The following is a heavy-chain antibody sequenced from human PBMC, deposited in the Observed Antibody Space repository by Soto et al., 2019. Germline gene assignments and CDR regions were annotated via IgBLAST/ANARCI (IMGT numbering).Heavy chain of an antibody. CDR2: ITGSGGGT. Sequence: EVQVLESGGGLVQPGGSLRLSCVASGFTFSSYDMRWVRQAPGKGLEWVSGITGSGGGTYYADSVKGRFTISRDNSRNTLYLQMNSLRAEDTAVYYWAKSLNSATASWGQGTLVTVSS. D-gene: IGHD5-12*01. CDR1: GFTFSSYD. CDR3: AKSLNSATAS. J-gene: IGHJ5*02. V-gene: IGHV3-23*01.